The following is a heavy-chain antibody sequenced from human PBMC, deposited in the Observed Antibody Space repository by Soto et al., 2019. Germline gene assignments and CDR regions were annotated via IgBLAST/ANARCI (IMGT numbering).Heavy chain of an antibody. V-gene: IGHV3-48*03. CDR3: ARDRDSDSFFPYYYGMDV. Sequence: EVQLMESGGGLVQPGGSLRLSCAASGFTFSSYEMNWVRQAPGKGLEWVSYISSSGTTTYYADSVKGRFTISRDNAKNSLYLQMNSLRIEDTAVYYCARDRDSDSFFPYYYGMDVWGQGTLVTVSS. J-gene: IGHJ6*02. CDR1: GFTFSSYE. CDR2: ISSSGTTT. D-gene: IGHD2-15*01.